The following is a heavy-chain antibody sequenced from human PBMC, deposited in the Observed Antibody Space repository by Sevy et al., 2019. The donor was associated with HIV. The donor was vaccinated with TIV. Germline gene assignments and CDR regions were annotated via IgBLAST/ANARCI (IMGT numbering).Heavy chain of an antibody. V-gene: IGHV1-8*01. CDR2: MNPNSGNT. J-gene: IGHJ6*02. D-gene: IGHD3-3*01. Sequence: ASVKVSCKASGYTFTSYDINWVRQATGQGLEWMGWMNPNSGNTGYAQKFQGRVTMTRNTSISTAYMELSSLRSEETAVYYCARGAVLRFLEWTRGYYYGMDVWGQGTTVTVSS. CDR1: GYTFTSYD. CDR3: ARGAVLRFLEWTRGYYYGMDV.